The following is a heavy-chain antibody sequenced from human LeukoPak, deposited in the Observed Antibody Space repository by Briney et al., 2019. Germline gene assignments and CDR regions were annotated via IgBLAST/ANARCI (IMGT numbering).Heavy chain of an antibody. V-gene: IGHV4-34*01. CDR2: INHSGST. J-gene: IGHJ4*02. D-gene: IGHD1-26*01. CDR3: ARGLGELRRGHFDY. CDR1: GGSFSGYY. Sequence: SETLSLTCAVYGGSFSGYYWSWIRQPPGKGLEWIGEINHSGSTNYNPSLKSRVTISVDTSKNQFSLKLSSVTAADTAVYYCARGLGELRRGHFDYWGQGTLVTVSS.